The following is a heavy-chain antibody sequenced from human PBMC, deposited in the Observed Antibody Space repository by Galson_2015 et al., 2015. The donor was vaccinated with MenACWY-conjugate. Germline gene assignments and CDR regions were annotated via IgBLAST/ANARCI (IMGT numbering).Heavy chain of an antibody. CDR2: IKEDGSEK. Sequence: SLRLSCAVSGFTFNNYWMTWVRQAPGKGLEWVANIKEDGSEKYYVDSVKGRFTISRDNAKNSMYLEMNSLRVEDTAVYSCARGHYGMDVWGQGTT. CDR1: GFTFNNYW. J-gene: IGHJ6*02. V-gene: IGHV3-7*03. CDR3: ARGHYGMDV.